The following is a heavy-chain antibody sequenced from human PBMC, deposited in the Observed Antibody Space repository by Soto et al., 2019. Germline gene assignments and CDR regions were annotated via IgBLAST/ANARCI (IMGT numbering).Heavy chain of an antibody. Sequence: QVQLVQSGAEVKKPGASVKVSCKASGYTFTSYGISWVRQAPGQGLEWMGWISAYNGNTNYAQKLQGRVTMTTDTSTSTAYMELRSLRSDDTAVYYCARSLQADYYDSSGYTYYFDYWGQGTLVTVSS. CDR2: ISAYNGNT. J-gene: IGHJ4*02. D-gene: IGHD3-22*01. CDR3: ARSLQADYYDSSGYTYYFDY. CDR1: GYTFTSYG. V-gene: IGHV1-18*01.